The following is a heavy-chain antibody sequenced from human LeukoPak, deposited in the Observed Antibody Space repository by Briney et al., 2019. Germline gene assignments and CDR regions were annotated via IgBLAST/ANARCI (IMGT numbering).Heavy chain of an antibody. CDR2: ISGSGGST. CDR1: GFTFSSYA. D-gene: IGHD2-2*01. CDR3: AKDLEGYCSSTSCSDY. J-gene: IGHJ4*02. Sequence: GGSLRLSCAASGFTFSSYAMSWVRQAPGKGLEWVSAISGSGGSTYYADSVKGRFTISRDNSKNTLYLQMNSLRAEDTAVYYCAKDLEGYCSSTSCSDYWGQGTPVTVSS. V-gene: IGHV3-23*01.